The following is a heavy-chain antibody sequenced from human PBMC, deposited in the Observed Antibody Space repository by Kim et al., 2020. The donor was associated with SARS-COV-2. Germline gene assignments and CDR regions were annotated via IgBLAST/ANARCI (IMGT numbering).Heavy chain of an antibody. CDR1: GGSISNYY. CDR3: VKVAGSGWFDP. CDR2: IYYTGNT. J-gene: IGHJ5*02. D-gene: IGHD2-15*01. V-gene: IGHV4-59*01. Sequence: SETLSLTCTVSGGSISNYYWTWIRQPPGKGLEWIGYIYYTGNTNYNPSLKNRVTISVDTSKNQFSLNLNSVTAADMAVYYCVKVAGSGWFDPCGQGTQV.